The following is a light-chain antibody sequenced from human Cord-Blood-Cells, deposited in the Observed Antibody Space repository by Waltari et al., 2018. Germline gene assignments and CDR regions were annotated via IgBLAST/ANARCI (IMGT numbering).Light chain of an antibody. Sequence: QSALTQPPSVSGSPGQSVTISCTGTSSDVGSYNRVSWYQQPPATAPKLMIYEVSNRPSGVPDRFSGAKSGNTASLTISGLQAEDEADYYCSSYTSSSVVFGGGTKLTVL. CDR1: SSDVGSYNR. CDR2: EVS. CDR3: SSYTSSSVV. V-gene: IGLV2-18*02. J-gene: IGLJ2*01.